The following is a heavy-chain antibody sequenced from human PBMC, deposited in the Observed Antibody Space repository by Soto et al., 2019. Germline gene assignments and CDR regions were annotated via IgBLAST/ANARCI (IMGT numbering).Heavy chain of an antibody. D-gene: IGHD4-17*01. J-gene: IGHJ1*01. Sequence: GASAKPTFKASGVSKSSYASSRVRQAPGQGLEWMGGIIPIFGTANYAQKFQGRVTITADESTSTAYMELSSLRSEDTAVYDCARVHGDYPTHEDFQHWGQGTLVTVSS. CDR1: GVSKSSYA. CDR2: IIPIFGTA. V-gene: IGHV1-69*13. CDR3: ARVHGDYPTHEDFQH.